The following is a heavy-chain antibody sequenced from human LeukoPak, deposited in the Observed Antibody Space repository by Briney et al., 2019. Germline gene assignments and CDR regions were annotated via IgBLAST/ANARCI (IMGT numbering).Heavy chain of an antibody. CDR2: ISSSSSYI. J-gene: IGHJ6*03. D-gene: IGHD3-3*01. V-gene: IGHV3-21*01. CDR1: GFTFSSYS. CDR3: ARQPRGSYYDFWSGYHVGPYYMDV. Sequence: GGSLRLSCAASGFTFSSYSMNWVRQAPGKGLEWVSSISSSSSYIHYADSVKGRFTISRDNAKNSLYLQMNSLRAEDTAVYYCARQPRGSYYDFWSGYHVGPYYMDVWGKGTTVTVSS.